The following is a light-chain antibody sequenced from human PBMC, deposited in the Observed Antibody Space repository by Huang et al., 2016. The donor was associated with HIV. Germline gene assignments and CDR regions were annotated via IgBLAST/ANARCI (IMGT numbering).Light chain of an antibody. CDR1: QDIGTS. CDR3: QQLHTYPIT. CDR2: VAS. V-gene: IGKV1-13*02. J-gene: IGKJ5*01. Sequence: HLTQSPPSLSASVGDSVFISCRASQDIGTSLAWYQQRTGRAPELLIAVASTLQTGVPSRFSGDSAGTYFTLFISDLQPEDFATYYCQQLHTYPITFGQGTRLDIK.